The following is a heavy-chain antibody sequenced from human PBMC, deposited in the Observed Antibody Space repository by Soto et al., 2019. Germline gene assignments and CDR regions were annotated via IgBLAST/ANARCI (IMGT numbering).Heavy chain of an antibody. CDR2: ISHSGST. Sequence: SETLSLTCAVSGYSISSGYYWGWIRQPPGKGLEWIGSISHSGSTFYNPSLKSRVTISVDTSKNQFSVKLNSVTAADTAVYYCARPIVGATTGFDYWGLGTLVTV. CDR3: ARPIVGATTGFDY. V-gene: IGHV4-38-2*01. J-gene: IGHJ4*02. CDR1: GYSISSGYY. D-gene: IGHD1-26*01.